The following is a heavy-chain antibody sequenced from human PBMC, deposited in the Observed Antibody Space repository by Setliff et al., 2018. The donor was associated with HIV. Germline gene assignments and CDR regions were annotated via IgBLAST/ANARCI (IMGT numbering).Heavy chain of an antibody. D-gene: IGHD6-6*01. V-gene: IGHV4-31*03. CDR2: IFHSGDT. Sequence: PSETLSLTCSVSGVSVGSGDYYWHWIRQHPEKALEWIGYIFHSGDTYYNPSLKSRISMSVDTSKHQFSLELTSLTAADTAVYYCATRPRIAARPFAYWGQGMLVTVSS. J-gene: IGHJ4*02. CDR3: ATRPRIAARPFAY. CDR1: GVSVGSGDYY.